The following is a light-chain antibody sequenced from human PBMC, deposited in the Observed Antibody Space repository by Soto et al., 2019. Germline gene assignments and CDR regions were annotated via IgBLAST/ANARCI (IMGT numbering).Light chain of an antibody. V-gene: IGKV3D-20*02. CDR3: QQSYNTPRT. CDR1: QSVSSSY. Sequence: EIVLTQSPGTLSLSPGERATLSCRASQSVSSSYLAWYQQKPGQAPRLLIYDASSRATGIPDRFSGSGSGTEFTLTISSLQPEDFATYYCQQSYNTPRTFGQGTKV. CDR2: DAS. J-gene: IGKJ1*01.